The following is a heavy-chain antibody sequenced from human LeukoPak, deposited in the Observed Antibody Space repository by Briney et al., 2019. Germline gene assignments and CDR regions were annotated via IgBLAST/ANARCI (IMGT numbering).Heavy chain of an antibody. CDR3: ARNGGNSDFAY. CDR2: IISSGTYI. Sequence: GGSLRLSCAASGFTFSSYSMNWVRQAPGKGLEWVSFIISSGTYIYYADSMKGRFTISRDNAKTSLYLQMNSLRAEETALYYCARNGGNSDFAYWGQGTLVTVSS. CDR1: GFTFSSYS. D-gene: IGHD4-23*01. V-gene: IGHV3-21*01. J-gene: IGHJ4*02.